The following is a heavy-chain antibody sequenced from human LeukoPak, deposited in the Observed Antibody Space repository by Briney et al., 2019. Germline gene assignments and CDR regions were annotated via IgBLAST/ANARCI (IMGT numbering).Heavy chain of an antibody. CDR1: GGSISSSSYY. V-gene: IGHV4-39*01. Sequence: PSETLSLTCTVSGGSISSSSYYWGWIRQPPGTGLEWIGSIYYSGSTYYNPSLKSRVTISIDTSKNQFSLKLSSVTAADTAVYYCATYDSSGYYPFDCWGQGTLVTVSS. CDR3: ATYDSSGYYPFDC. CDR2: IYYSGST. J-gene: IGHJ4*02. D-gene: IGHD3-22*01.